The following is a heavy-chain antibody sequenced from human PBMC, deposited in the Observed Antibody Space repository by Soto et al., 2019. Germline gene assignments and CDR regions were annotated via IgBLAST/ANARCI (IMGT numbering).Heavy chain of an antibody. V-gene: IGHV1-8*01. Sequence: GASVKVSCKASGYTFTSYDINWVRQATGQGLEWMGWMNPNSGNTGYAQKFQGRVTMTRNTPISTAYMELSSLRSEDTAVYYCARGDNYDFWSGYSTQRNPCPDTWGQGTLVTVSS. CDR2: MNPNSGNT. CDR1: GYTFTSYD. CDR3: ARGDNYDFWSGYSTQRNPCPDT. J-gene: IGHJ5*02. D-gene: IGHD3-3*01.